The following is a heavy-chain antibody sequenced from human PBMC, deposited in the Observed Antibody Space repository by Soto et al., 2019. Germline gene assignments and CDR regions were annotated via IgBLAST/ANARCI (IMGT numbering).Heavy chain of an antibody. Sequence: EVQLVESGGGLVKPGGSLRLSCAASGFTFSSYSMNWVRQAPGKGLEWVSSISSSSSYIYYADSVKGRFTISRDNANNSLYLQVNCLRAEGSAVYYCERDSRTACIAAAGTTGDYWGQGTLVNFAS. CDR3: ERDSRTACIAAAGTTGDY. CDR2: ISSSSSYI. V-gene: IGHV3-21*06. D-gene: IGHD6-13*01. J-gene: IGHJ4*02. CDR1: GFTFSSYS.